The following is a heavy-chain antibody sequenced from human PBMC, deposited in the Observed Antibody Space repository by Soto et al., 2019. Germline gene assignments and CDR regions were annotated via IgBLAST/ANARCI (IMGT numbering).Heavy chain of an antibody. D-gene: IGHD5-18*01. CDR1: GGSISSGGYY. V-gene: IGHV4-31*03. CDR2: IYYSGST. CDR3: ARAVDTAMVTSPTFDY. J-gene: IGHJ4*02. Sequence: SETLSLTCTVSGGSISSGGYYWSWIRQHPGKGLEWIGYIYYSGSTYYNPSLKSRVTISVDTSKNQFSLKLSSVTAADTAVYYCARAVDTAMVTSPTFDYWGQGTLVTVSS.